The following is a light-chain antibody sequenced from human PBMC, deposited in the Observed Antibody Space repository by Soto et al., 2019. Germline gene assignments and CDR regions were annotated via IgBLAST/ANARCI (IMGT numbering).Light chain of an antibody. CDR2: EVT. J-gene: IGLJ3*02. Sequence: QSVLTQPASVSGSPGQSITISCTGTSSDVGSFQFVSWYQQHPGKVPKVMIYEVTKRPSGVSNRFSGSKSGNTASLTISGLQAEDEADYYCCSYAGRSTWVFGGGTKLTVL. CDR3: CSYAGRSTWV. V-gene: IGLV2-23*02. CDR1: SSDVGSFQF.